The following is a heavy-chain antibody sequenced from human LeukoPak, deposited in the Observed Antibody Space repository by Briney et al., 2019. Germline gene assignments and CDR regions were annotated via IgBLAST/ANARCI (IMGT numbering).Heavy chain of an antibody. J-gene: IGHJ3*02. D-gene: IGHD3-22*01. V-gene: IGHV3-74*01. CDR3: ARYQDSSGYYYDDAFDI. CDR1: GFTFSSYW. CDR2: INSDGSST. Sequence: GGSLRLSCAASGFTFSSYWMHWVRQAPGKGLVLVSRINSDGSSTSYADSVKGRFTISRDNAKNTLYLQMNSLRAEDTAVYYCARYQDSSGYYYDDAFDIWGQGTMVTVSS.